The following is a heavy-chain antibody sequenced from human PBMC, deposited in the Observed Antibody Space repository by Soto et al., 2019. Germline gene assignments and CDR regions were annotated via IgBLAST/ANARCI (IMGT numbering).Heavy chain of an antibody. CDR3: AEKDRGNYGDYGLSDAFDS. Sequence: QVQLVQSGAEVKKPGSSVKVSCKASGGTFSSYTISWVRQAPGQGLEWMGRIIPILGIANYAQKFQGRVTISADKAPSTADMELSSLRSEDTAVYYWAEKDRGNYGDYGLSDAFDSWGQGTMVTVSS. V-gene: IGHV1-69*02. J-gene: IGHJ3*02. D-gene: IGHD4-17*01. CDR1: GGTFSSYT. CDR2: IIPILGIA.